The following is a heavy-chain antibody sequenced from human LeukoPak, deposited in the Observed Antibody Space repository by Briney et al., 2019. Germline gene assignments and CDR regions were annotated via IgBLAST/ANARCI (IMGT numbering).Heavy chain of an antibody. CDR2: ISSSSYI. CDR3: AREHYFYHMDG. Sequence: GGSLRLSCAASGFTFSSYSMNWVRQAPGKGLEWVSSISSSSYIYYADSVKGRFTISRDNAKNSLYLQMNSLRVEDTAVYYCAREHYFYHMDGWGEGTTVTVSS. V-gene: IGHV3-21*01. CDR1: GFTFSSYS. J-gene: IGHJ6*03.